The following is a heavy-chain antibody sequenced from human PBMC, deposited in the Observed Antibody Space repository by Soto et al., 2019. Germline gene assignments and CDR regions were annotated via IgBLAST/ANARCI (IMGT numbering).Heavy chain of an antibody. CDR3: ANLPLYGSGFDC. J-gene: IGHJ4*02. V-gene: IGHV3-9*01. Sequence: EAQLVESGGGLVQPGRSLRHSCVASGFTFDDYAIHWVRQAPGKGLEWVSGISWNGAATGYADSVKGRFTISRDNAKNSLYLQMSSLRTEDTAIYYCANLPLYGSGFDCWGQGTLVTVSS. D-gene: IGHD3-10*01. CDR1: GFTFDDYA. CDR2: ISWNGAAT.